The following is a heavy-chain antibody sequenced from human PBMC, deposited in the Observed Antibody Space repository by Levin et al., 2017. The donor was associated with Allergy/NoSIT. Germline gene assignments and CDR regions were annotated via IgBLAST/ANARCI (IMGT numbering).Heavy chain of an antibody. Sequence: MSSETLSLTCTVSGGSFGGYYWNWIRQSPGKGLEWIGYIYYSGSTNYNPSLRSRVTISVDTSKNQFSLKMRSVTAADSAMYYCARGVALAGMSDYWGQGTLVTVSS. V-gene: IGHV4-59*08. CDR1: GGSFGGYY. CDR3: ARGVALAGMSDY. D-gene: IGHD6-19*01. J-gene: IGHJ4*02. CDR2: IYYSGST.